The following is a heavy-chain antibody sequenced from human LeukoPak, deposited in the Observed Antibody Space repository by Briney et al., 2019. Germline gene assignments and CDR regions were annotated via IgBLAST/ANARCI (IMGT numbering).Heavy chain of an antibody. CDR2: IHFRRSI. J-gene: IGHJ4*02. Sequence: TLSLTCTVSGGPISGSGYYWTWTRQHPGEGLEWLGFIHFRRSIYYDPALTSRLIISVDASKNEMSLKLTSVTAADTAVYYCARGGDTAKGGNSWGQGTLVTVSS. V-gene: IGHV4-31*03. CDR1: GGPISGSGYY. CDR3: ARGGDTAKGGNS. D-gene: IGHD5-18*01.